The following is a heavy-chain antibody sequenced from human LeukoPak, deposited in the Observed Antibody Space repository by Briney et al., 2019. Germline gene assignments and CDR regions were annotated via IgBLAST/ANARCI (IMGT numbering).Heavy chain of an antibody. V-gene: IGHV3-7*03. D-gene: IGHD3-9*01. Sequence: PGGSLRLSCAASGFTTYWMTWDRQAPGKGLEWVGNIKQDGSEKYYVDSVKVRFTISRDNAKNSLYLQMSSLRAEDTAVYYCVFRYLSPLDAFAIWGQGTMVTVSS. J-gene: IGHJ3*02. CDR3: VFRYLSPLDAFAI. CDR1: GFTTYW. CDR2: IKQDGSEK.